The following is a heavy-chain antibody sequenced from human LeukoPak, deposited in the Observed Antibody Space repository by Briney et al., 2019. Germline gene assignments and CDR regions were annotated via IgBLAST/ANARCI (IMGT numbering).Heavy chain of an antibody. CDR1: GDSISRYY. J-gene: IGHJ6*02. V-gene: IGHV4-59*08. Sequence: SETLSLTCIISGDSISRYYWSWIRQPPGKGLEWIGYVYNSGSTDYNPSLKSRLTISADMSKNLFSLKLRSVTAAGTAVYYCASHCGTTDCYSYYAMDVWGQGTTVIV. D-gene: IGHD2-21*01. CDR3: ASHCGTTDCYSYYAMDV. CDR2: VYNSGST.